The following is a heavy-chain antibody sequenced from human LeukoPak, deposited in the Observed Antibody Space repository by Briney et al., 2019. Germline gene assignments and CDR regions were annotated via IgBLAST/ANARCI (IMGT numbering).Heavy chain of an antibody. CDR2: ISAYNGNT. CDR1: GYTFTSYG. J-gene: IGHJ4*02. Sequence: ASVEVSCKASGYTFTSYGISWVRQAPGQGLEWMGWISAYNGNTNYAQKLQGRVTMTTDASTSTAYMELRSLRSDDTAVYYCVIWDSYGRYWGQGTLVTVSS. D-gene: IGHD5-18*01. V-gene: IGHV1-18*04. CDR3: VIWDSYGRY.